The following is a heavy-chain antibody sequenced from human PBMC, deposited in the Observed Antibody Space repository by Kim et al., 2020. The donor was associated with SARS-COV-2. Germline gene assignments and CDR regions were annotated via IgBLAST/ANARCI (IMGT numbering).Heavy chain of an antibody. Sequence: SETLSLTCAVYGGSFSGYYWSWIRQPPGKGLEWIGEINHSGSTNYNPSLKSRVTISVDTSKNQFSLKLSSVTAADTAVYYCARFPTVTTSGIIQYYYGMDVWGQGTTVTVSS. J-gene: IGHJ6*02. D-gene: IGHD4-17*01. V-gene: IGHV4-34*01. CDR3: ARFPTVTTSGIIQYYYGMDV. CDR2: INHSGST. CDR1: GGSFSGYY.